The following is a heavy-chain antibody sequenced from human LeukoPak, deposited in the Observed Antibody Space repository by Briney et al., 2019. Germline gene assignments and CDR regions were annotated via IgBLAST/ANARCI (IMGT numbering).Heavy chain of an antibody. J-gene: IGHJ4*02. Sequence: GGSLRLSCAASGFSFSDYYMSWIRQAPGKGLELVSYISSSGTTIDYADSVKGRFTISRDNAKNSLYLQMNSLRAEDTAVYYCAREGGSSQYLDYWGQGTLVTVSS. CDR1: GFSFSDYY. V-gene: IGHV3-11*01. CDR3: AREGGSSQYLDY. D-gene: IGHD2-15*01. CDR2: ISSSGTTI.